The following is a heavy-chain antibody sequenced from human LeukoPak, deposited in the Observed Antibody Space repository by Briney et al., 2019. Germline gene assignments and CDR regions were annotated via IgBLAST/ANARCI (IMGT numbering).Heavy chain of an antibody. J-gene: IGHJ4*02. D-gene: IGHD6-13*01. V-gene: IGHV3-30*03. CDR1: GFTFSSYG. Sequence: PGGSLRLSCAASGFTFSSYGMHWVRQAPGKGLEWVAVISYDGSNKYYADSVKGRFTISRDNSKNTLYLQMNSLRTEDTAVYYCARDLTYSSSWYSCGYWGQGTLVTVSS. CDR2: ISYDGSNK. CDR3: ARDLTYSSSWYSCGY.